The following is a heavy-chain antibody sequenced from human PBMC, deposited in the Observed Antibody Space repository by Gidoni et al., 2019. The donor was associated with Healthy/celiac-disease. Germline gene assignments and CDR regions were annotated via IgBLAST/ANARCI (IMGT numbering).Heavy chain of an antibody. CDR1: GFTFSSYS. D-gene: IGHD2-2*01. J-gene: IGHJ4*02. Sequence: EVQLVESGGGLVKPGGSLRLSCAASGFTFSSYSMNWVRQAPGKGLEWVSSISSSSSYIYYADSVKGRFTISRDNAKNSLYLQMNSLRAEDTAVYYCARWETVPAAISTVPDDYWGQGTLVTVSS. V-gene: IGHV3-21*01. CDR2: ISSSSSYI. CDR3: ARWETVPAAISTVPDDY.